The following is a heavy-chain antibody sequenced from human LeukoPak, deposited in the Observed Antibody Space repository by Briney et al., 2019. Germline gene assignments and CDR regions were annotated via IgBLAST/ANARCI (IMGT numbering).Heavy chain of an antibody. D-gene: IGHD5-18*01. Sequence: PGGSLRLSCAASGFTFSSYAMHWVRQAPGKGLEWVAVISYDGSNKYYADSVEGRFTISRDNSKNTLYPQMNSLRAEDTAIYYCARVGYSYGPIDYWGQGTLVTVSS. V-gene: IGHV3-30-3*01. J-gene: IGHJ4*02. CDR1: GFTFSSYA. CDR2: ISYDGSNK. CDR3: ARVGYSYGPIDY.